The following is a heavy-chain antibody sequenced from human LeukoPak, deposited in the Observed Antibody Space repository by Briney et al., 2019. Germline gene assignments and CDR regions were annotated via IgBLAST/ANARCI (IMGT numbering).Heavy chain of an antibody. CDR1: GXSISPYY. J-gene: IGHJ6*02. Sequence: PSETLSLTCTVSGXSISPYYWNWIRQPPGKGQEWIGNINYSGSTNYNPSLRSRVTISVDTSKNQFSLKLSSVTAADTAAYYCARHPWPTAYYGMDVWGQGTTVTVSS. CDR3: ARHPWPTAYYGMDV. V-gene: IGHV4-59*08. CDR2: INYSGST.